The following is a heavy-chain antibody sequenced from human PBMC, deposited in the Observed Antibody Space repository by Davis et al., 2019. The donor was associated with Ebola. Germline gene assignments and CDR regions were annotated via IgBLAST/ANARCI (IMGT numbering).Heavy chain of an antibody. J-gene: IGHJ6*02. CDR3: ARDSPDYRYYYGMDV. V-gene: IGHV3-33*08. Sequence: GESLKISCAASGFTFSSYAMSWVRQAPGKGLEWVAVIWYDGSNKYYADSVKGRFTISRDNSKNTLYLQMNSLRAEDTAVYYCARDSPDYRYYYGMDVWGQGTTVTVSS. CDR1: GFTFSSYA. D-gene: IGHD4-11*01. CDR2: IWYDGSNK.